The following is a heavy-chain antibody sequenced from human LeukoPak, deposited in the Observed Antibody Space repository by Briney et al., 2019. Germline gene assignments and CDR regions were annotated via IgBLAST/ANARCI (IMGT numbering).Heavy chain of an antibody. Sequence: GSSVKVSCKASGGTFSGYAISWVRQAPGQGLEWMGGIIPIFGTANYAQKFQGRVTITTDESTSTAYMELSSLRSEDTAVYYCARVPLPKESNFGYCSGGSCYSGWFDPWGQGTLVTVSS. J-gene: IGHJ5*02. CDR2: IIPIFGTA. CDR1: GGTFSGYA. V-gene: IGHV1-69*05. CDR3: ARVPLPKESNFGYCSGGSCYSGWFDP. D-gene: IGHD2-15*01.